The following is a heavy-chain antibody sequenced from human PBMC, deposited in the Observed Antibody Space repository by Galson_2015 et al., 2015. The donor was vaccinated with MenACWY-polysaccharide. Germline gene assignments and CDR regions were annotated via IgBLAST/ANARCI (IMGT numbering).Heavy chain of an antibody. J-gene: IGHJ4*02. Sequence: SLRLSCAASGFTFSSYPMNWVRQVPGKGLEWVSTISYIHDTQYAESVKGRFTISRDHSNNTRYLQMNNLRAEDTALYYCSTRMPQHFDFWGQGTLVTVSP. D-gene: IGHD2-2*01. CDR1: GFTFSSYP. V-gene: IGHV3-23*01. CDR2: ISYIHDT. CDR3: STRMPQHFDF.